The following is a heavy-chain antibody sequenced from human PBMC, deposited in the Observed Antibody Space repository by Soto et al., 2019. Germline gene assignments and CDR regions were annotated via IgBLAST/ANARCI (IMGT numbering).Heavy chain of an antibody. V-gene: IGHV3-74*01. CDR2: VNADGSST. Sequence: EVRLVESGGGQVHPGGSLRLSCAASGFSFTHYRILWVRQVPGKGLEWVCRVNADGSSTNYAGFAKGRFTISRDNSKNMAYLEMNNLRADDTALYYCAKAGDWNYVFDFWGLGTSVLVSS. CDR1: GFSFTHYR. J-gene: IGHJ4*02. CDR3: AKAGDWNYVFDF. D-gene: IGHD1-7*01.